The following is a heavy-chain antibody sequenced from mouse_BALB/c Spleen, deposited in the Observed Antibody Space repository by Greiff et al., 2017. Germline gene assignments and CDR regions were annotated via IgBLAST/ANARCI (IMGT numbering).Heavy chain of an antibody. CDR2: ISTYYGDA. Sequence: QVQLQQSGAELVRPGVSVKISCKGSGYTFTDYAMHWVKQSHAKSLEWIGVISTYYGDASYNQKFKGKATMTVDKSSSTAYMELARLTSEDSAIYYCAREVVAPFDYWGQGTTLTVSS. D-gene: IGHD1-1*01. V-gene: IGHV1S137*01. CDR3: AREVVAPFDY. CDR1: GYTFTDYA. J-gene: IGHJ2*01.